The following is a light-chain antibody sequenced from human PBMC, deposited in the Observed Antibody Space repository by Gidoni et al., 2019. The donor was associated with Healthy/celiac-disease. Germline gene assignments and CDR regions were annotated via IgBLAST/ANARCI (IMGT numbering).Light chain of an antibody. V-gene: IGKV4-1*01. Sequence: DIVMTQSPDSLAVSLGERATINCKSSQSVLYSSHNKNYLAWYQQKPGQPPKLLIYWASTRESGVPDRFSGSGSGTDFTLTISSLQAEDVAVYYCQQYYSTPFTFGPXTKVDIK. J-gene: IGKJ3*01. CDR2: WAS. CDR3: QQYYSTPFT. CDR1: QSVLYSSHNKNY.